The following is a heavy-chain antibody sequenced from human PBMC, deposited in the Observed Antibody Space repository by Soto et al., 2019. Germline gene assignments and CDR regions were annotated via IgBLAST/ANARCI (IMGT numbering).Heavy chain of an antibody. CDR3: AKGRGGSGSLTPRVDF. Sequence: GGSLRLSCAASGFTFNNYAMTWVRQAPGKGLEWVSAISGGGDTTSYADSVKGRFTVSRDGSKNTLYLQMSSLRAGDTALYYCAKGRGGSGSLTPRVDFWGQGTLVTVSS. J-gene: IGHJ4*02. CDR1: GFTFNNYA. V-gene: IGHV3-23*01. CDR2: ISGGGDTT. D-gene: IGHD3-10*01.